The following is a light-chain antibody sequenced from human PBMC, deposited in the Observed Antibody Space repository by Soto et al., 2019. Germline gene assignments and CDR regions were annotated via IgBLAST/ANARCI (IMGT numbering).Light chain of an antibody. CDR2: DTN. Sequence: QAVVTQESSLTVSPGGTVTLTCGSSTGAVTSGHYPYWFQQQPVQAPRTLIHDTNNKHSWTPARFSGSLLGGKAALTLSVAQREEEPEYYCLLSYNGAWVFGGGTKVTV. J-gene: IGLJ2*01. CDR3: LLSYNGAWV. V-gene: IGLV7-46*01. CDR1: TGAVTSGHY.